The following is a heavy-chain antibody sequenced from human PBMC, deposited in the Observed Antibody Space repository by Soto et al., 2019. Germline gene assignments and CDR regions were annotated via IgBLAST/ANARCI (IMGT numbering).Heavy chain of an antibody. V-gene: IGHV3-23*01. CDR3: AKHGGPSYSYYMDV. D-gene: IGHD3-3*01. CDR2: IRGSGDGT. Sequence: EVQLLESGGGLVQPGGSLRLSCAASGFTFSNYVMTWVRQAPGKGLEWVSVIRGSGDGTYYADSVQGRFAISRDNYKNTLYLQIMSMRDEDTAIYYCAKHGGPSYSYYMDVWGKGTTVTVSS. J-gene: IGHJ6*03. CDR1: GFTFSNYV.